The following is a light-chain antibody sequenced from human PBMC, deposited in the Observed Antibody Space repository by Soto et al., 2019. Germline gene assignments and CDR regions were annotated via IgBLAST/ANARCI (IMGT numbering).Light chain of an antibody. J-gene: IGKJ1*01. CDR2: DAS. Sequence: IQMTQNPSTLSASVGDRVTITCRASQNVNKWLAWFQQKPGKVPKLLIFDASTLQTGVPSRFGGGGSGTEFTLTISGLQPDDFATYYCQQYNSYSPWTFGPGSKVDIK. CDR3: QQYNSYSPWT. V-gene: IGKV1-5*01. CDR1: QNVNKW.